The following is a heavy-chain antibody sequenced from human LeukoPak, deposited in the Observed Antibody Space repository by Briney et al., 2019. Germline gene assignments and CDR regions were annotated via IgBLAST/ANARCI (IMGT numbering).Heavy chain of an antibody. J-gene: IGHJ4*02. Sequence: ASVKVSCTASGYTFTSYYMHWVRQAPGQGLGWMGIINPSGGSTSYAQKFQGRVTMTRDTSASTAYMELSSLRSEDTAVYYCARGGVSEKDYGGNSDYWGQGTLVTVSS. V-gene: IGHV1-46*01. D-gene: IGHD4-23*01. CDR1: GYTFTSYY. CDR3: ARGGVSEKDYGGNSDY. CDR2: INPSGGST.